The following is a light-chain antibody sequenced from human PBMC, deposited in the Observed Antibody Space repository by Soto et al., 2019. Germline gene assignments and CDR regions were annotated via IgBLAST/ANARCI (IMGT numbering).Light chain of an antibody. J-gene: IGKJ1*01. Sequence: EIVMTQSPATLSVSPGERATLSCRASQSVSSNLAWYQQKPGQAPRLLIYGASTRATGIPARFSGSGSGTAFPLTISSLQSEDFEVYYCQQYNNWPPWTFGQGTKVEIK. CDR2: GAS. V-gene: IGKV3-15*01. CDR1: QSVSSN. CDR3: QQYNNWPPWT.